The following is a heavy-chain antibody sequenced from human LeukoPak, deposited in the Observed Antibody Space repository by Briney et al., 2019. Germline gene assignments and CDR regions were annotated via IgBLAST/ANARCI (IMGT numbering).Heavy chain of an antibody. V-gene: IGHV3-23*01. D-gene: IGHD3-3*01. CDR3: AKARSGYYTDYYFDS. CDR2: LSGTGGST. J-gene: IGHJ4*02. CDR1: GFTFSSYA. Sequence: PGGSLRLSCAASGFTFSSYAMSWVRQAPGKGLEWVSTLSGTGGSTYYADSVRGRFTISRDNSKNTLYLQMDSLRAEDTAVYYCAKARSGYYTDYYFDSWGQGTLVTVSS.